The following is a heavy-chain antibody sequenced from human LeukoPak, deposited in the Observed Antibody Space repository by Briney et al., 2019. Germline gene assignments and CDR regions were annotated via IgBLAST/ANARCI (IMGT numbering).Heavy chain of an antibody. CDR3: ASERPSSSWYDY. D-gene: IGHD6-13*01. CDR2: ISYDGSNK. CDR1: GFTFSSYA. J-gene: IGHJ4*02. Sequence: GGSLRLSCAASGFTFSSYAMHWVRQAPGKGLEWVAVISYDGSNKYYADSVKGRFTISRDNAKNSLYLQMNSLRAEDTAVYYCASERPSSSWYDYWGQGTLVTVSS. V-gene: IGHV3-30-3*01.